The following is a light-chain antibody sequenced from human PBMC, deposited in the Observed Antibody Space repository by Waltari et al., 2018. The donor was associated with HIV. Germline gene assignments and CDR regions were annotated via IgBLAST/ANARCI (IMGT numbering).Light chain of an antibody. J-gene: IGLJ2*01. CDR1: RSDIGAYKY. CDR2: DVT. Sequence: QSALSQPPYASGSPGQSVTIFCTGTRSDIGAYKYVAWYQQYPGKTPNPMIYDVTKRPSAVPDRFSGSKSGNTASLTVSGLQAADEADYYCASHAGSKDVFGGGTKLTVL. V-gene: IGLV2-8*01. CDR3: ASHAGSKDV.